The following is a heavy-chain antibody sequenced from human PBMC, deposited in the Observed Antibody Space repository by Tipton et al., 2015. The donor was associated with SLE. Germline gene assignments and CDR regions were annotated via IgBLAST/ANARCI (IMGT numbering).Heavy chain of an antibody. CDR2: IYYSGST. D-gene: IGHD5-12*01. J-gene: IGHJ4*02. Sequence: TLSLTCTVSGGSISSYYWSWIRQPAGKGLEWIGRIYYSGSTYYNPSLKSRVTISVDTSKNQFSLKLSPVTAADTAVYYCARHLRVATGGDFDYWGQGTLVTVSS. CDR1: GGSISSYY. V-gene: IGHV4-59*05. CDR3: ARHLRVATGGDFDY.